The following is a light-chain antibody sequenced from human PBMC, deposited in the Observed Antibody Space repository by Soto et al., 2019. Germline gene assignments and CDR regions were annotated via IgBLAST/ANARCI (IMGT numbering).Light chain of an antibody. J-gene: IGKJ5*01. Sequence: AIQVTQSPSSLSASVGDRVTFTCRASQDIRGALAWYEQKPGKAPKLLIYDVSTLERGVPSRFSGSGAGTEFALTISSRQPEDFGTYYCQQVNSYPITFGHGTRLEIK. CDR2: DVS. CDR1: QDIRGA. CDR3: QQVNSYPIT. V-gene: IGKV1-13*02.